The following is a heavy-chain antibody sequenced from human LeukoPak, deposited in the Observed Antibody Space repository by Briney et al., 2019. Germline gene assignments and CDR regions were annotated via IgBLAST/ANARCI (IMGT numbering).Heavy chain of an antibody. D-gene: IGHD1-1*01. Sequence: ESGPTLVNPTQTLTLTCTFSGFSLSTSGVGVGWIRQPPGKALEWLALIYWDDDKRYSPSLKSRLTITKDTSKNQVALTMTNMDPADTATYYCAHRRNVVWAFDFWGRGTLVTVSS. CDR3: AHRRNVVWAFDF. J-gene: IGHJ4*02. V-gene: IGHV2-5*02. CDR2: IYWDDDK. CDR1: GFSLSTSGVG.